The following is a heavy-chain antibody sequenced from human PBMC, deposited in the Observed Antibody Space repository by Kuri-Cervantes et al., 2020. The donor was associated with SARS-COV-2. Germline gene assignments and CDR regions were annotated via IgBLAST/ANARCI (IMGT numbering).Heavy chain of an antibody. Sequence: SETLSLTCTVSGGSISSSSYYWGWIRQPPGKGLEWIGSIHYSGSTYYNPSLKSRVTISVDTSKNQSSLKLSSVTAADTAVYYCARGYSGYGFTGYYYYMDVWGKGTTVTVSS. D-gene: IGHD5-12*01. CDR3: ARGYSGYGFTGYYYYMDV. J-gene: IGHJ6*03. CDR2: IHYSGST. V-gene: IGHV4-39*01. CDR1: GGSISSSSYY.